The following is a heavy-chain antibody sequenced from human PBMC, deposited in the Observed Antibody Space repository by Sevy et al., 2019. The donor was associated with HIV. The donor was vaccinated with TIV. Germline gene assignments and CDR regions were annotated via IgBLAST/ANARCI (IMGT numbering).Heavy chain of an antibody. Sequence: SETLSLTCTVSGGSITSLYWGWIRQPPGKGLEWIANIYYNGNTNYNPSLKSRVTISLDTSKNQYSLRLSSVTAADTAIYYGAGENAWGRGYSWGQGTLLTVSS. J-gene: IGHJ4*02. CDR1: GGSITSLY. CDR3: AGENAWGRGYS. CDR2: IYYNGNT. V-gene: IGHV4-59*08. D-gene: IGHD1-26*01.